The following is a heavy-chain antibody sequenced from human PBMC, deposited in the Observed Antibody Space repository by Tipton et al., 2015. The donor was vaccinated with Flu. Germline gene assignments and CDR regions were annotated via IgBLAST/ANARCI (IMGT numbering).Heavy chain of an antibody. D-gene: IGHD2-15*01. J-gene: IGHJ4*02. CDR2: IFYTGNT. Sequence: TLSLTCSLSGGSISDYYYTWIRQPPGKGLEWIGSIFYTGNTDYSPSLKSRVTISLDTSKNQFSLELTSMTAADTAVYYCTRQVEAATRSSSWGQGTLVTVSS. V-gene: IGHV4-59*13. CDR3: TRQVEAATRSSS. CDR1: GGSISDYY.